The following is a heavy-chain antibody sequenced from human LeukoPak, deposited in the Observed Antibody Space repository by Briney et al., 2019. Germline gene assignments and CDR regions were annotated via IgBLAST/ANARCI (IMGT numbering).Heavy chain of an antibody. CDR2: VYYTGTT. CDR1: GGSIKNYY. V-gene: IGHV4-59*01. Sequence: KPSETLSLTCALSGGSIKNYYGSWIRQPLGKGREWIGYVYYTGTTSYNPSLKCRVTISVETSKNQFSLTLNSVTAADTAVYHCARQSDPYHHYGLDFWGQGTTVIVSS. CDR3: ARQSDPYHHYGLDF. J-gene: IGHJ6*02.